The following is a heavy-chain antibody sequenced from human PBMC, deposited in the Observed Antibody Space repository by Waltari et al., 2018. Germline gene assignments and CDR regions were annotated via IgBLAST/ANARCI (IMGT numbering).Heavy chain of an antibody. CDR1: GYSISSGYY. Sequence: QVQLQESGPGLVKPSETLSLTCAVSGYSISSGYYWGWIRQPPGKGLEWIGSIYHSGSTYYNPSLKSRVTISVDTSKNQFSLKLSSVTAADTAGYYCARGAAGDNWFDPWGQGTLVTVSS. J-gene: IGHJ5*02. CDR2: IYHSGST. V-gene: IGHV4-38-2*01. D-gene: IGHD6-13*01. CDR3: ARGAAGDNWFDP.